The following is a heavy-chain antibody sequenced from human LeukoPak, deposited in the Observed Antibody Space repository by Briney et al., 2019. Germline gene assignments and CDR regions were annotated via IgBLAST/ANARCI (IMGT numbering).Heavy chain of an antibody. Sequence: GGSLRLSCAASGFTFSSYVVSWVRQAPGKGLEWVSAISGSGDDTYYADSVKGRLTISRDNSKNTLDLQMNSLRPEDTAVYYCAKDPLGCGGDCYSGWYLDLWGRGTLVTVSS. CDR3: AKDPLGCGGDCYSGWYLDL. CDR2: ISGSGDDT. D-gene: IGHD2-21*02. V-gene: IGHV3-23*01. CDR1: GFTFSSYV. J-gene: IGHJ2*01.